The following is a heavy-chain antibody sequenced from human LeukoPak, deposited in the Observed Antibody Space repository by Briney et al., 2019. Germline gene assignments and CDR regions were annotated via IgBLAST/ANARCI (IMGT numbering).Heavy chain of an antibody. CDR1: GGSISRHY. V-gene: IGHV4-59*08. Sequence: SETLSLTCSVSGGSISRHYWSWIRQPPGKGLEWIGYIYYSGSTTYNPSLKSPVTISVDTSKNHCSLMLNSVTAADTAVYYCARHRLGYCSSTSCPNYGMDVWGQGTTVTVSS. J-gene: IGHJ6*02. CDR2: IYYSGST. CDR3: ARHRLGYCSSTSCPNYGMDV. D-gene: IGHD2-2*01.